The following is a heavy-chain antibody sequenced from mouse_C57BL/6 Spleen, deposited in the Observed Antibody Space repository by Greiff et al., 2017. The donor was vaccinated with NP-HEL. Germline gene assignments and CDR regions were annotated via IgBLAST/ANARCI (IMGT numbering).Heavy chain of an antibody. CDR1: GYSFTSYY. D-gene: IGHD1-1*01. V-gene: IGHV1-66*01. J-gene: IGHJ2*01. CDR2: IYPGSGNT. CDR3: ARVYGSSYRFDY. Sequence: VQLQQSGPELVKPGASVKISCKASGYSFTSYYIHWVKQRPGQGLEWIGWIYPGSGNTKYNEKFKGKATLTADTSSSTAYMQLSSLTSEDSAVYYCARVYGSSYRFDYWGQGTTLTVSS.